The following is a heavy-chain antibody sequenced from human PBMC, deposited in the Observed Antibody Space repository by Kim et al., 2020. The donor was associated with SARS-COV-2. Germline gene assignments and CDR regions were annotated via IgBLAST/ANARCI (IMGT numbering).Heavy chain of an antibody. D-gene: IGHD2-8*02. J-gene: IGHJ5*02. Sequence: SETLSLTCAVYGGSFSGYYWSWIRQPPGKGLEWIGEINHSGSTNYNPSLKSRVTISVDTSKNQFSLKLSSVTAADTAVYYCARGAGSVNWFDPWGQGTL. CDR3: ARGAGSVNWFDP. V-gene: IGHV4-34*01. CDR2: INHSGST. CDR1: GGSFSGYY.